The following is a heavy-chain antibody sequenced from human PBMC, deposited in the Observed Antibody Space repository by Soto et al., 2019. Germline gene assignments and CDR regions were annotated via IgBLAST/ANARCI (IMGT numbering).Heavy chain of an antibody. Sequence: GESLKISCKASGYNFTTYWIGWVRQMPGKGLELMGVIYPADSDTRYRPPFQGQVTFSADKSLTTAYLQWNSLKASDTAKYYCARRRDWNDAFDFWGQGNLVTVSS. CDR3: ARRRDWNDAFDF. CDR1: GYNFTTYW. V-gene: IGHV5-51*01. D-gene: IGHD1-1*01. J-gene: IGHJ4*02. CDR2: IYPADSDT.